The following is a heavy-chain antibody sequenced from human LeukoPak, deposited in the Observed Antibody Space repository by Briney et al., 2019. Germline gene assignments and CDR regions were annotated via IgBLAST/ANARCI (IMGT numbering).Heavy chain of an antibody. CDR2: IHYSGST. CDR1: GTSISSSGYF. V-gene: IGHV4-39*01. CDR3: AALDSSPGWFDP. J-gene: IGHJ5*02. Sequence: PSETLSLTCSVSGTSISSSGYFWGWIRQPPGKGLQWIGSIHYSGSTFYNPSLKSRVTISRDTSKDQFSLKLTSVTAADTAVYYCAALDSSPGWFDPWGRGILVTVSS. D-gene: IGHD6-19*01.